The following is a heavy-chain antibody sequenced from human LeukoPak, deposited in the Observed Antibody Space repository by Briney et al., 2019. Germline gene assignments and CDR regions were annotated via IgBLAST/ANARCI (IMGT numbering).Heavy chain of an antibody. CDR3: ARKRPNYFDY. CDR2: ISTSGGST. V-gene: IGHV3-23*01. Sequence: QPGGSLRLSCAASGFTFSSYVMSWVRQAPGKGLEWVSLISTSGGSTYSAGSVKGRFTISRDNAENSLYLQMNSLRAEDTALYYCARKRPNYFDYWGQGTLVTVSS. CDR1: GFTFSSYV. J-gene: IGHJ4*02.